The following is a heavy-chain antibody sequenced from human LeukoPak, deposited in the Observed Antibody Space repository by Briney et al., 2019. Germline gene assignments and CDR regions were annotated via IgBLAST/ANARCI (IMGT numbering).Heavy chain of an antibody. CDR3: ASPLRYSSSWSSDYGMDV. CDR1: GYTFTSYG. Sequence: ASVKVSCKASGYTFTSYGISWVRQAPGQGLERMGWISAYNGNTNYAQKLQGRVTMTTDTSTSTAYMELRSLRSDDTAVYYCASPLRYSSSWSSDYGMDVWGQGTTVTVSS. D-gene: IGHD6-13*01. V-gene: IGHV1-18*01. CDR2: ISAYNGNT. J-gene: IGHJ6*02.